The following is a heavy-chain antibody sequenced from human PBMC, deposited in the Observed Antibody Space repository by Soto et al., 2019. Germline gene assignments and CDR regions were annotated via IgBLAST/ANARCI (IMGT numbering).Heavy chain of an antibody. CDR1: GGSFSGYY. D-gene: IGHD3-10*01. V-gene: IGHV4-34*01. CDR3: ARGPRLMYGGSGRMRYYYGMDV. Sequence: QVQLQQWGAGLLKPSETLSLTCAVYGGSFSGYYWSWIRQPPGKGLEWIGEINHSGSTNYNPSLKSRVTISVDTSKNQFSLKLSSVTAADTAVYYCARGPRLMYGGSGRMRYYYGMDVWGQGTTVTVSS. CDR2: INHSGST. J-gene: IGHJ6*02.